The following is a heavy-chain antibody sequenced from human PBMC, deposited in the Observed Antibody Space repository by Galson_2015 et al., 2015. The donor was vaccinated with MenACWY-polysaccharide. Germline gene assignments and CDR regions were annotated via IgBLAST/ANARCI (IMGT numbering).Heavy chain of an antibody. J-gene: IGHJ4*01. Sequence: GWMNPNSGNTGYAQKLQGRVTMTRDTSINTAYMELSSLTSEDTAVYCCARWTSRGNPDGYLDYWGHGTQVTVSS. CDR2: MNPNSGNT. CDR3: ARWTSRGNPDGYLDY. D-gene: IGHD2/OR15-2a*01. V-gene: IGHV1-8*01.